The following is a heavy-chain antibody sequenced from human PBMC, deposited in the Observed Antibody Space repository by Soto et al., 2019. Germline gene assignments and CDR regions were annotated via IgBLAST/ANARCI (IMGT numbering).Heavy chain of an antibody. CDR2: IYYSGST. Sequence: SETLSLTCTVSGGSISSGGYYWSWIRQHPGKGLEWIGYIYYSGSTYYNPSLKSRVTISVDTSKNQFSLKLSSVTAADTAVYYCARDRYCSGGSCYRAPHFDYWGQGTLVTVS. CDR1: GGSISSGGYY. D-gene: IGHD2-15*01. CDR3: ARDRYCSGGSCYRAPHFDY. J-gene: IGHJ4*02. V-gene: IGHV4-31*03.